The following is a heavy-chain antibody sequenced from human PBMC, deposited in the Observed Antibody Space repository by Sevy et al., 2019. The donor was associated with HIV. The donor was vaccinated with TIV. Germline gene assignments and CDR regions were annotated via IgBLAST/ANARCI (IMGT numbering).Heavy chain of an antibody. CDR1: GFTFSSYA. D-gene: IGHD6-19*01. CDR3: AKDDRIAVAGLLAFDI. CDR2: ISGSGGST. J-gene: IGHJ3*02. Sequence: GGSLRLSCAASGFTFSSYAMSWVRQAPGKGLEWVSAISGSGGSTYYADSVKGRFTISRDNSKNTLYLQMNSLRAEDTAVYYCAKDDRIAVAGLLAFDIWGQGTMVTVSS. V-gene: IGHV3-23*01.